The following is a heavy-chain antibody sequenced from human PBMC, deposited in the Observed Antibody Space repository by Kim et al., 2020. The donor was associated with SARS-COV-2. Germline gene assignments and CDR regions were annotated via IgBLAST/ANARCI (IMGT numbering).Heavy chain of an antibody. J-gene: IGHJ4*02. CDR2: T. D-gene: IGHD6-19*01. Sequence: TVYANSVKGRFTISRDDAKNTVYLLMNGLRGGDTAVYYCAGHRGGWLSDYWGQGTLFTVSS. V-gene: IGHV3-74*01. CDR3: AGHRGGWLSDY.